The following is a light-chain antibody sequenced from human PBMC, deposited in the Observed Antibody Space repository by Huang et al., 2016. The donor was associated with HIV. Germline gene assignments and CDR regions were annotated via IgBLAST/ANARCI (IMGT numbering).Light chain of an antibody. V-gene: IGKV1-6*02. CDR3: LQDYNYPWA. Sequence: AIQMTQSPSSLSASVGDRISIACRASQDIGNDLGWYQQKPGKAPKLLIYAASSLQSEIPSRFSGSGAGTDFTLTISSLQPEDCATYYCLQDYNYPWAFGQGTKVEIK. CDR1: QDIGND. J-gene: IGKJ1*01. CDR2: AAS.